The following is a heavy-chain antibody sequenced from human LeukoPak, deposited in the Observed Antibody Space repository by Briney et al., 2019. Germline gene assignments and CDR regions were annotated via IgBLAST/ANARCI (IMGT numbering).Heavy chain of an antibody. CDR3: ARDFFFDTVVVPAAIAGVDY. J-gene: IGHJ4*02. Sequence: PGGSLRLSCAASVFTFSSYWMSWVRQAPGKGLECVANIKQDGSEKYYVDSVKGRFTISRDNAKNSLYLQMNSLRAEDTAVYYCARDFFFDTVVVPAAIAGVDYWGQGTPVTVSS. D-gene: IGHD2-2*02. CDR2: IKQDGSEK. CDR1: VFTFSSYW. V-gene: IGHV3-7*01.